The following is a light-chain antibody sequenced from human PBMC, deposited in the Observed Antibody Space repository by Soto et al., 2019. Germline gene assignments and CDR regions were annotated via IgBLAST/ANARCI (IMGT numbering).Light chain of an antibody. V-gene: IGLV1-47*01. CDR2: RNH. CDR3: ATWDDSLRAWV. Sequence: QSALTQPPSVSGTPGQTVTISCSGSSSNVGTNFIYWFQQLPGMAPKALISRNHQRPSGVPDRFSGSKSGTSASLAISGVRSEDEADYYCATWDDSLRAWVFGAGTKVTVL. J-gene: IGLJ3*02. CDR1: SSNVGTNF.